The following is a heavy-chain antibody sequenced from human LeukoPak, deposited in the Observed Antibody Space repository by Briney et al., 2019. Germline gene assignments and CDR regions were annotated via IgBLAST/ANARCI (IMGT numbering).Heavy chain of an antibody. D-gene: IGHD2-15*01. CDR2: ISYDGSNK. CDR1: GFTFSSYA. J-gene: IGHJ6*02. CDR3: AREDCSGGICNYYYYGMDV. Sequence: PGRSLRLSCAASGFTFSSYAMHWVRQAPGKGLEWVAVISYDGSNKYYADSVKGRFTISRDNSKNTLYLQMNSLRAEDTAVYYCAREDCSGGICNYYYYGMDVWGQGTTVTVSS. V-gene: IGHV3-30*04.